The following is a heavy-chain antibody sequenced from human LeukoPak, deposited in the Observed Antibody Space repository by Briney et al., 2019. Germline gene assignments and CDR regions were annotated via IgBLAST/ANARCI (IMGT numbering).Heavy chain of an antibody. Sequence: GGSLTLSCAVSGITLSNYGMSWVRQAPGKGLEWVAGISDSGGRTNYADSVKGRFTISRDNPKNTLYLQMNSLRAEDTAVYFCAKRGVVIRVILVGFHKEAYYFDSWGQGALVTVSS. D-gene: IGHD3-22*01. J-gene: IGHJ4*02. CDR2: ISDSGGRT. CDR1: GITLSNYG. CDR3: AKRGVVIRVILVGFHKEAYYFDS. V-gene: IGHV3-23*01.